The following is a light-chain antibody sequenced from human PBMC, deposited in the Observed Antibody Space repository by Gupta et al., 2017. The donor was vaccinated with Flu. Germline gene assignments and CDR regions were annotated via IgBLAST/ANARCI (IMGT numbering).Light chain of an antibody. CDR3: QQYNSYSWT. CDR2: KAS. J-gene: IGKJ1*01. Sequence: GDRVTIPGRASQGISSWLAWYQQKPGKAPKLLIYKASSLESGVPSRFSGSGSGTEFTLTISSLQPDDFATYYCQQYNSYSWTVGQGTKVEIK. V-gene: IGKV1-5*03. CDR1: QGISSW.